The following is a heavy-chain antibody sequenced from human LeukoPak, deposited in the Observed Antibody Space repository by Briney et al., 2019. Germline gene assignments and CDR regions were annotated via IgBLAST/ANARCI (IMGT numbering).Heavy chain of an antibody. CDR2: IFYSGST. Sequence: SETLSLTCAVSGGSISNYYWSWIRQPPGEGLEWIGYIFYSGSTNYNPSLKSQVTISVDSSRNQFSLKMNSVTTADTAVYYCARHLATATSAFDSWGRGTLVTVSS. V-gene: IGHV4-59*01. D-gene: IGHD1-26*01. J-gene: IGHJ4*02. CDR1: GGSISNYY. CDR3: ARHLATATSAFDS.